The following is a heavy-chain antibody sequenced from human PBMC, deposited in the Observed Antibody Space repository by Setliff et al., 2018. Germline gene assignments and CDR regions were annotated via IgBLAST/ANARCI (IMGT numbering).Heavy chain of an antibody. CDR2: INHSGST. CDR1: GGSITDRNW. J-gene: IGHJ5*02. CDR3: ARAGPTVTFFRVLVISWWDP. D-gene: IGHD3-3*01. V-gene: IGHV4-4*02. Sequence: LSLTCALSGGSITDRNWWNWIRQPPGKGLEWIGEINHSGSTTYSPSLKSRVTISVDTSKNQFSLNLNSVTAADTATYYCARAGPTVTFFRVLVISWWDPWGQGSLVTVSS.